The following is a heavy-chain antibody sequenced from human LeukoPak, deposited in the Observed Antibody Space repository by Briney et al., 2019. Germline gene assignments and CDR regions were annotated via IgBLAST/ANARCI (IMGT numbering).Heavy chain of an antibody. CDR1: GGSITTTNF. Sequence: PSGTLSLTCGVSGGSITTTNFWSWVRQPPGGGLEWIGEISLRGRTQYNPSLKSRVNISIDESKNHLYLSLASVTAADTAVYYCARGYCTNGVCSSDYFDYWGQGTLVTVSS. J-gene: IGHJ4*02. CDR2: ISLRGRT. D-gene: IGHD2-8*01. V-gene: IGHV4-4*02. CDR3: ARGYCTNGVCSSDYFDY.